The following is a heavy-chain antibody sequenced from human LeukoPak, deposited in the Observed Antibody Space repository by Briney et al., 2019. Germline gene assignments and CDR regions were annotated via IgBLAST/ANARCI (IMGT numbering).Heavy chain of an antibody. Sequence: SETLSLTCAVYGGSFSGYYWSWIRQPPGKGLEWIGEINHIGSTNYNPSLKSRVTISVDRSKNQFSLKVTSVTAADTAVYFCARDSQYSSSSAVDYWGQGTLVTVSS. CDR2: INHIGST. J-gene: IGHJ4*02. CDR1: GGSFSGYY. V-gene: IGHV4-34*01. D-gene: IGHD6-6*01. CDR3: ARDSQYSSSSAVDY.